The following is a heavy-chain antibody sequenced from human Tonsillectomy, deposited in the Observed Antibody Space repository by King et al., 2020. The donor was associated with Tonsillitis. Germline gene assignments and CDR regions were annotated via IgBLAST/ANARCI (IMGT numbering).Heavy chain of an antibody. V-gene: IGHV4-39*01. Sequence: QLQESGPGLVKPSETLSLTCTVSGGSISSSSYYWGWIRQPPGKGLEWIGSIYYSGSTYYNQSLKSRVTISVDTSKNQFSLKLCSVTAADTAVYYCAIITGTTFDYWGQGTLVTVSS. CDR2: IYYSGST. CDR3: AIITGTTFDY. J-gene: IGHJ4*02. D-gene: IGHD1-20*01. CDR1: GGSISSSSYY.